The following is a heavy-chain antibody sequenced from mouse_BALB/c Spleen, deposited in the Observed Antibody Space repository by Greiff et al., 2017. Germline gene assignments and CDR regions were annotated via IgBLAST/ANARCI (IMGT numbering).Heavy chain of an antibody. CDR3: ARPAYYGSSSFAY. D-gene: IGHD1-1*01. J-gene: IGHJ3*01. V-gene: IGHV5-6-5*01. CDR1: GFTFSSYA. CDR2: ISSGGST. Sequence: EVKLVESGGGLVKPGGSLKLSCAASGFTFSSYAMSWVRQTPEKRLEWVASISSGGSTYYPDSVKGRFTISRDNARNILYLQMSSLRSEDTAMYYCARPAYYGSSSFAYWGQGTLVTVSA.